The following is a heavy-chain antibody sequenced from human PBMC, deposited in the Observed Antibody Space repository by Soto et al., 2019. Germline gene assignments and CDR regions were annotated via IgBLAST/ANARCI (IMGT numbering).Heavy chain of an antibody. V-gene: IGHV3-23*01. Sequence: PGGSLRLSCAASGFSFGSYALSWVRQAPGKGLEWVSTISGSDGKTFYADAVKGRFSISRDTSQNTLHLQMNSLRADDTAIYYCARWSYLDYWGQGTRVTVS. CDR1: GFSFGSYA. CDR3: ARWSYLDY. J-gene: IGHJ4*02. D-gene: IGHD3-3*01. CDR2: ISGSDGKT.